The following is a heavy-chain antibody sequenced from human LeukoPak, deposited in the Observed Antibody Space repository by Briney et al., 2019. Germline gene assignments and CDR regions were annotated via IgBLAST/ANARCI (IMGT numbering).Heavy chain of an antibody. V-gene: IGHV4-61*02. Sequence: PSQTLSLTCTVSAGSISSGSYYWSWLRQPPGKGLEWIGRIYTSGSTNYNPSLKSRVTISVDTSKNQFSLKLSSVTAADTAVYYCARGGPALFDYWGQGTLVTVSS. J-gene: IGHJ4*02. CDR3: ARGGPALFDY. CDR2: IYTSGST. D-gene: IGHD6-25*01. CDR1: AGSISSGSYY.